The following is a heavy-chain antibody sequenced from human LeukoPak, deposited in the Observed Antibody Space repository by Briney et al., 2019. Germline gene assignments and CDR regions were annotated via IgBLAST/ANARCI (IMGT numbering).Heavy chain of an antibody. D-gene: IGHD3-22*01. J-gene: IGHJ4*02. CDR1: GYRFTTYW. V-gene: IGHV5-51*01. Sequence: GESLKISCKGFGYRFTTYWIGWVRQMPGKGLEWMGIIYPGDSNTRYSPSFQGQVTIPADKSVSTVYLQWSSLKASDTAMYYCARDSGCGYYQYYFDYWGQGTLVTVSS. CDR3: ARDSGCGYYQYYFDY. CDR2: IYPGDSNT.